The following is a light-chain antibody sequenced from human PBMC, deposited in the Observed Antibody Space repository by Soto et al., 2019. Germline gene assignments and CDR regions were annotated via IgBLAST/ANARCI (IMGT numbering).Light chain of an antibody. J-gene: IGLJ1*01. CDR2: GNT. V-gene: IGLV1-40*01. CDR1: SSNIGAGYG. CDR3: QSYDSSLSVLYV. Sequence: QSALTQPPSVSGAPGQRVTISCTGSSSNIGAGYGVHWFQQLPGTAPKLLIYGNTNRPSGVPDRFSGSKSDTSASLAITGLQPEDEAYYYCQSYDSSLSVLYVFGTGTKVTVL.